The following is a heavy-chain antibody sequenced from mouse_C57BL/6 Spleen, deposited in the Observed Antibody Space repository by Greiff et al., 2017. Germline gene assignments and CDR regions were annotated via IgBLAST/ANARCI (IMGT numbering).Heavy chain of an antibody. J-gene: IGHJ2*01. CDR1: GYTFTDYY. CDR3: ARSDYYGSSPFDY. D-gene: IGHD1-1*01. Sequence: QVHVKQSGPELVKPGASVKISCKASGYTFTDYYINWVKQRPGQGLEWIGWIFPGSGSTYYNEKFKGKATLTVDKSSSTAYMLLSSLTSEDSAVYFCARSDYYGSSPFDYWGQGTTLTVSS. CDR2: IFPGSGST. V-gene: IGHV1-75*01.